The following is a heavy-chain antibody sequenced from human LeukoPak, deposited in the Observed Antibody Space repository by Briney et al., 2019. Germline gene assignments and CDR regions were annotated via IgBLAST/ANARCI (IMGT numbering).Heavy chain of an antibody. Sequence: SETLSLTCTVSGGSISSYYWGWIRQPPGKGLEWIGYIYYSGSTNYNPSLKSRVTISVDTSKNQFSLKLSSVTAADTAVYYCASITMVRGVTFDYWGQGTLVTVSS. CDR1: GGSISSYY. CDR3: ASITMVRGVTFDY. D-gene: IGHD3-10*01. V-gene: IGHV4-59*01. CDR2: IYYSGST. J-gene: IGHJ4*02.